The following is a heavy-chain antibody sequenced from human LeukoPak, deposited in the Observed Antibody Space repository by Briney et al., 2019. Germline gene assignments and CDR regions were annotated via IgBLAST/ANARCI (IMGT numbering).Heavy chain of an antibody. CDR2: IYDSGDT. J-gene: IGHJ6*03. CDR1: GGSISSSSYY. Sequence: PSETLSLTCTVSGGSISSSSYYWGWIRQPPGKGLEWIGSIYDSGDTYYSPSLRRRVTVSVDTSKNQFSLKVRFVTAADTAVYYCARRDYYYYYMDVWGKGTTVTISS. V-gene: IGHV4-39*01. CDR3: ARRDYYYYYMDV.